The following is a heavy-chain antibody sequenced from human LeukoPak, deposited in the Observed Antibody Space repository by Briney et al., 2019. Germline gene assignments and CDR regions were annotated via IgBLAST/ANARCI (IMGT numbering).Heavy chain of an antibody. Sequence: ASVKVSCKASGYTFTNYDINWVRQAPGLGLEWMGGINCYNGNTNYAQNLQGRVALTTDTSTSTAYMELRSLRSDDTAVYYCARYGDSTLGYWGQGTLVTVSS. J-gene: IGHJ4*02. CDR1: GYTFTNYD. CDR3: ARYGDSTLGY. V-gene: IGHV1-18*01. D-gene: IGHD4-17*01. CDR2: INCYNGNT.